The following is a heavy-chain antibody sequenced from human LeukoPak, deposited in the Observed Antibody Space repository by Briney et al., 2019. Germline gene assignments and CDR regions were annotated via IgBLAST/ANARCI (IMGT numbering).Heavy chain of an antibody. D-gene: IGHD6-19*01. CDR3: ARHGPIIAVAPEGPGYFDY. CDR1: GGSISSSSYY. V-gene: IGHV4-39*01. J-gene: IGHJ4*02. Sequence: SETLSLTCTVSGGSISSSSYYWGWIRQXXXXXLGWIGSXXYSGSTYYNPSLKSRVTISVDTSKNHSSLKLSSVNAADTAVYYCARHGPIIAVAPEGPGYFDYWGQGTLVTVSP. CDR2: XXYSGST.